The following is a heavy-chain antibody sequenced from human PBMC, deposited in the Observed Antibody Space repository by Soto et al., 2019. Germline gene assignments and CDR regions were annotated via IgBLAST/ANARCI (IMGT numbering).Heavy chain of an antibody. CDR3: PKDRYYDSSGLFDY. J-gene: IGHJ4*02. CDR1: GFTFSSYA. CDR2: ISGSGGST. D-gene: IGHD3-22*01. Sequence: PGGSLRLSCAASGFTFSSYAMSWVRQAPGKGLEWVSAISGSGGSTYYADSVKGRFTISRDNSKNTLYLQMNSLRAEDTAVYYCPKDRYYDSSGLFDYWGQGTLVTVSS. V-gene: IGHV3-23*01.